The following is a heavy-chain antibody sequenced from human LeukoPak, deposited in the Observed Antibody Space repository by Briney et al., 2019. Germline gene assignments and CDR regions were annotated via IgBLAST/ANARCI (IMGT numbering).Heavy chain of an antibody. J-gene: IGHJ4*02. V-gene: IGHV4-4*07. D-gene: IGHD3-3*01. Sequence: SETLSLTCTVSGGSISSYYWSWIRQPAGKGLEWIGRIYTSGSTNYNPSLKSRVTISVDTSKNQFSLKLSSVTAADTAVYYCARAVYNFWSGYPNFDYWGQGTLVTVSS. CDR1: GGSISSYY. CDR3: ARAVYNFWSGYPNFDY. CDR2: IYTSGST.